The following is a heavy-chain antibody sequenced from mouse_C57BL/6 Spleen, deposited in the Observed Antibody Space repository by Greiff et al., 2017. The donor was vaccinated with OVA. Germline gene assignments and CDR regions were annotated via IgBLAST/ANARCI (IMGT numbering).Heavy chain of an antibody. CDR2: IRSKSNNYAT. J-gene: IGHJ2*01. D-gene: IGHD2-4*01. CDR1: GFSFNTYA. CDR3: VRNYDYDVYFDY. Sequence: EVQLVESGGGLVQPKGSLKLSCAASGFSFNTYAMNWVRQAPGKGLEWVARIRSKSNNYATYYADSVKDRFTISRDDSESMLYLQMNNLKTEDTAMYDWVRNYDYDVYFDYWGQGTTLTVSS. V-gene: IGHV10-1*01.